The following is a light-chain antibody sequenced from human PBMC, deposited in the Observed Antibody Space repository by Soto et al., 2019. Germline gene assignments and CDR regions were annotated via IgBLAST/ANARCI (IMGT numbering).Light chain of an antibody. CDR1: SSNIGSNT. J-gene: IGLJ1*01. CDR3: SSYTSSSTRV. Sequence: QPVLTQPPSASGAPGQRVSISCSGSSSNIGSNTVNWYQQLPGTAPKLLIYNNDRRPSGVPDRFSGSKSGTSASLAISGLQSEDEADYYCSSYTSSSTRVFGTGTKVTVL. CDR2: NND. V-gene: IGLV1-44*01.